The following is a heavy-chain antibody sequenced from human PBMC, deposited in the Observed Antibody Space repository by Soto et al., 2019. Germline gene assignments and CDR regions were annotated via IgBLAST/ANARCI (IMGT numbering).Heavy chain of an antibody. Sequence: GESLKISCKGSGYSFTSYWIGWVRQVPGKGLEWMGIIYPGDSDTRYSPSFQGQVTISADKSISTAYLQWSSLKASDTAMYYCARLSNYDFWSGYYIYYYYGMDVWGQGTTVTVSS. CDR2: IYPGDSDT. D-gene: IGHD3-3*01. V-gene: IGHV5-51*01. CDR1: GYSFTSYW. J-gene: IGHJ6*02. CDR3: ARLSNYDFWSGYYIYYYYGMDV.